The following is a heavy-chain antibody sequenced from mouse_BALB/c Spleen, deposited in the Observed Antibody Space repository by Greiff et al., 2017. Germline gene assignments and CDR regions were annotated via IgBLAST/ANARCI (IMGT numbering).Heavy chain of an antibody. CDR2: IDPANGNT. Sequence: EVQLQESGAELVKPGASVKLSCTASGFNIKDTYMHWVKQRPEQGLEWIGRIDPANGNTKYDPKFQGKATITADTSSNTAYLQLSSLTSEDTAVYYCARGLYNYAMDYWGQGTSVTVSS. D-gene: IGHD2-12*01. CDR1: GFNIKDTY. J-gene: IGHJ4*01. V-gene: IGHV14-3*02. CDR3: ARGLYNYAMDY.